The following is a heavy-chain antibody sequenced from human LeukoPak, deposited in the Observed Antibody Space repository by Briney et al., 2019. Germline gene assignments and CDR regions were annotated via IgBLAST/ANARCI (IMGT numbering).Heavy chain of an antibody. CDR2: INPSDDST. J-gene: IGHJ3*02. D-gene: IGHD7-27*01. V-gene: IGHV1-46*01. CDR1: GYTFTSYY. CDR3: AREFSELGYDAFDI. Sequence: ASVKVSCKASGYTFTSYYMHWVRQAPGQGLEWMGIINPSDDSTSYAQKFQGRVTMTTDTSTSTAYMELRSLSSDDTAVYYCAREFSELGYDAFDIWGQGTMVTVSS.